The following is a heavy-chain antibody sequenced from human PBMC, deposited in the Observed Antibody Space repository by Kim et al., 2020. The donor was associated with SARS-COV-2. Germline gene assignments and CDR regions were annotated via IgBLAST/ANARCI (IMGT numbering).Heavy chain of an antibody. CDR1: GFTFSSYG. CDR3: ARVPIRPSSTKFDI. J-gene: IGHJ3*02. Sequence: GGSLRLSCAASGFTFSSYGMHWVRQAPGKGLEWVAVIWYDGSNKYYADSVKGRFTISRDNSKNTLYLQMNSLRAEDTAVYYCARVPIRPSSTKFDIWGQGTMVTVSS. D-gene: IGHD2-2*01. CDR2: IWYDGSNK. V-gene: IGHV3-33*01.